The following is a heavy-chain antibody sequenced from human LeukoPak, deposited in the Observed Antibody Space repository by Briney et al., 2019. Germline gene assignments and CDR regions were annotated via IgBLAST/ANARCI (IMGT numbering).Heavy chain of an antibody. D-gene: IGHD4-17*01. V-gene: IGHV3-74*01. CDR3: AGDGEDYGDFDP. Sequence: GRSLRLSCAASGFTFSSYWMHWVRQAPGKGLVWVSRINSDGSSTSYADSVKGRFTISRDNAKNTLYLQMNSLRAEDTAVYYCAGDGEDYGDFDPWGQGTLVTVSS. CDR1: GFTFSSYW. CDR2: INSDGSST. J-gene: IGHJ5*02.